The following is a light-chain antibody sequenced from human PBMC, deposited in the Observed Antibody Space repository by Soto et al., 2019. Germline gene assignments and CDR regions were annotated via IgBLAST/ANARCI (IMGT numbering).Light chain of an antibody. V-gene: IGKV1-5*01. CDR1: QIISGW. CDR3: QQYNSYPWT. Sequence: DIQMTQSPSTLSASVGYRVTITWRSSQIISGWLAWYQQKPGKAPKLLIYDVSSLESGVPSRFSGSGSGTEFTLAISSLQPDDFATYYCQQYNSYPWTFGQGTKVDIK. J-gene: IGKJ1*01. CDR2: DVS.